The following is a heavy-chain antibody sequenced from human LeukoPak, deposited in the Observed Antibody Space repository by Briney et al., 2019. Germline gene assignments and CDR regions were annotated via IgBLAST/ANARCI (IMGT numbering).Heavy chain of an antibody. J-gene: IGHJ4*02. CDR2: ISANDGKT. CDR1: GFVFTSYG. V-gene: IGHV1-18*01. D-gene: IGHD1-1*01. Sequence: GASVKVSCKASGFVFTSYGFTWVRQAPGRGLEWMGWISANDGKTHYSEKHQGRVTMSTDTVTSTAYMELRSLRSDDTAVYYCARELHVERDDYWGQGTLVTVSS. CDR3: ARELHVERDDY.